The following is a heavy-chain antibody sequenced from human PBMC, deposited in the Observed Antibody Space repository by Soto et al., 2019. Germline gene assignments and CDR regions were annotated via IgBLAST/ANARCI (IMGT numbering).Heavy chain of an antibody. D-gene: IGHD3-3*01. Sequence: EVQLVESGGGLVQPGGSLRLSCAASGFTFSSYWMSWVRQAPGKGLEWVANIKQDGSEKYYVDSVKGRFTISRDNAKNSLYLQMNSLRAEDTAVYYCARVSGRSGSDFDYWGQGTLVTVSS. CDR2: IKQDGSEK. CDR3: ARVSGRSGSDFDY. J-gene: IGHJ4*02. CDR1: GFTFSSYW. V-gene: IGHV3-7*01.